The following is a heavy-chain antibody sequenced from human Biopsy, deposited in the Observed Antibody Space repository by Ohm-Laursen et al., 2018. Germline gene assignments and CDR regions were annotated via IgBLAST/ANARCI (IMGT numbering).Heavy chain of an antibody. V-gene: IGHV4-61*01. D-gene: IGHD3-16*01. J-gene: IGHJ4*02. CDR2: ISYSGST. CDR1: GGSVNSDSSY. CDR3: ASYSHHYYDFDY. Sequence: GTLSLTCVVSGGSVNSDSSYWSWIRQPPGKGLERIGYISYSGSTKYNPSLKSPVTISVDTSKNQFSLKLSSVTAADTAVYYCASYSHHYYDFDYWGQGTLVTVSS.